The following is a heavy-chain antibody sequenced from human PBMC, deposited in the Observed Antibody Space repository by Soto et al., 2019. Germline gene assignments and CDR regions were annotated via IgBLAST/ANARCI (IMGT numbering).Heavy chain of an antibody. CDR2: INPNSGGT. CDR1: GDTFTGYY. Sequence: ASVKVSCKASGDTFTGYYMHWVRQAPGQGLEWMGWINPNSGGTNYAQKFQGWVTMTRDTSISTAYMELSRLRSDDTAVYYCARDALGSGSSALDYWGQGTLVTVSS. D-gene: IGHD3-10*01. J-gene: IGHJ4*02. CDR3: ARDALGSGSSALDY. V-gene: IGHV1-2*04.